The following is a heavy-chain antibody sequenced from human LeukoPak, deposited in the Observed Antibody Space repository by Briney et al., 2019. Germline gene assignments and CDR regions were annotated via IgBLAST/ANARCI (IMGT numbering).Heavy chain of an antibody. J-gene: IGHJ4*02. CDR1: GYTFTSYG. Sequence: ASVKVSCKASGYTFTSYGISWVRQAPGQGLEWMGWISAYNGNTNYAQKLQGRVTITRDTSASTVYMELSSLRSEDTAVYYCASPPEEAVAGPDALHYWGQGTLVTVSS. D-gene: IGHD6-19*01. CDR3: ASPPEEAVAGPDALHY. CDR2: ISAYNGNT. V-gene: IGHV1-18*01.